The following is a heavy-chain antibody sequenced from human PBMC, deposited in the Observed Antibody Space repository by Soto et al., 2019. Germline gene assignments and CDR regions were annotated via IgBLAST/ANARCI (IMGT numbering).Heavy chain of an antibody. CDR3: ARRGRITIFGVVINHPYYYGMDV. V-gene: IGHV1-46*01. J-gene: IGHJ6*02. CDR2: INPSGGST. D-gene: IGHD3-3*01. CDR1: GYTFTSYY. Sequence: ASVKVSCKASGYTFTSYYMHWVRQAPGQGLEWMGIINPSGGSTSYAQKFQGRVTMTRDTSTSTVYMELSSLRSEDTAVYYCARRGRITIFGVVINHPYYYGMDVCGQRTTVTVSS.